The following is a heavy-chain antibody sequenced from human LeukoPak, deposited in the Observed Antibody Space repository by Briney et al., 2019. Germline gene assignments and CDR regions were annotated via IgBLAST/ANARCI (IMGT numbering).Heavy chain of an antibody. D-gene: IGHD3-22*01. V-gene: IGHV4-34*01. J-gene: IGHJ4*02. CDR3: ARGPRITMIVVVKSFYY. CDR2: INHSGST. CDR1: GGSFSGYY. Sequence: PSETLSLTCAVYGGSFSGYYWSWIRQPPGKGREWIGEINHSGSTNYNPSLKSRVTISVDTSKNQFSLKLSSVTAADTAVYYCARGPRITMIVVVKSFYYWGQGTLVTVSS.